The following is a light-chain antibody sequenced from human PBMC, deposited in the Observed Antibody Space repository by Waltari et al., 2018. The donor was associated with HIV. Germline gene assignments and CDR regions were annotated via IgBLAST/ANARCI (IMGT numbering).Light chain of an antibody. CDR1: SSTIGAGYD. CDR2: GNS. V-gene: IGLV1-40*01. Sequence: QSVLTQPPSVSGAPGQRVTISCTGSSSTIGAGYDVHWYQQLPGTAPKLLIYGNSNRPSGVPDRFSGSKSGTSASLAITGLLAEDEADYYCQSYDSSLNGVLFGGGTKLTVL. J-gene: IGLJ2*01. CDR3: QSYDSSLNGVL.